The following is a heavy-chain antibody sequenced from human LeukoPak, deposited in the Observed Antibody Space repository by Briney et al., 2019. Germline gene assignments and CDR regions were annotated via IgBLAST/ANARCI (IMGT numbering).Heavy chain of an antibody. V-gene: IGHV3-33*08. J-gene: IGHJ3*02. CDR3: AREQYCSSTSCLSAFDI. CDR2: IWYDGSNK. D-gene: IGHD2-2*01. CDR1: GFTFSSYG. Sequence: PGGSLRLSCAASGFTFSSYGMHWVRQAPGKGLEWVAVIWYDGSNKYYADSVKGRFTISRDNSKNTLYLQMNSLRAEDTAVYYCAREQYCSSTSCLSAFDIWGQGTMVTVSS.